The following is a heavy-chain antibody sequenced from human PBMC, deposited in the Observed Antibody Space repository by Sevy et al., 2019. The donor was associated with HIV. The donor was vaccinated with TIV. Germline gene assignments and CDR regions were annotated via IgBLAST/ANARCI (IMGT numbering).Heavy chain of an antibody. Sequence: GGSLRLSCAASGFTFSSYDMHWVRQATGKGLEWVSAIGTAGDTYYPGSVKGRFTISRENAKNSLYLQMNSLRAGDTAVYYCARGKFYGDYGVGAFDIWGQGTMVTVSS. CDR3: ARGKFYGDYGVGAFDI. J-gene: IGHJ3*02. V-gene: IGHV3-13*01. D-gene: IGHD4-17*01. CDR1: GFTFSSYD. CDR2: IGTAGDT.